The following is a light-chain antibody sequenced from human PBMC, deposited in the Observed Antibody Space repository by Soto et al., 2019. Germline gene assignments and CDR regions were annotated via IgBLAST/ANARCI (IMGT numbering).Light chain of an antibody. Sequence: QSVLTQPPSASGTPGQRVTIPCSGSSSNIGSHYVYWFQQLPGTAPKLLIYRNDQRPSGVPDRFSGSKSGTSASLAISELQSEDEAEYFCAAWDDSLNTYVVFGGGTKLTVL. CDR3: AAWDDSLNTYVV. CDR1: SSNIGSHY. V-gene: IGLV1-47*01. CDR2: RND. J-gene: IGLJ2*01.